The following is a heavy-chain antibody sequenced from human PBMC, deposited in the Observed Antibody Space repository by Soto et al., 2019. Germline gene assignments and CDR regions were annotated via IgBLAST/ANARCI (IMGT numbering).Heavy chain of an antibody. CDR2: INAGNGNT. D-gene: IGHD3-10*01. CDR1: GYTFTSYA. J-gene: IGHJ4*02. V-gene: IGHV1-3*01. CDR3: ARAEGSGSYIK. Sequence: QVQLVQSGAEVKKPGASVKVSCKASGYTFTSYAMHWVRQAPGQRLEWMGWINAGNGNTKYSQKFQGRITITRDTSASTAYMELSSLRSEDTAVYYCARAEGSGSYIKWGQGTLVTVSS.